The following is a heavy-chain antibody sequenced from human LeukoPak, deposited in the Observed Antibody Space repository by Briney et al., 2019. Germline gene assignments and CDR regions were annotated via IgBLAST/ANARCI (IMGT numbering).Heavy chain of an antibody. CDR2: IYFSGNT. CDR1: GGSSNGFY. V-gene: IGHV4-59*12. CDR3: AREIAVAGSAFDI. J-gene: IGHJ3*02. Sequence: SETLSLTCGVSGGSSNGFYWSWIRQPPGKGLEWIGYIYFSGNTYYNPSLKSRVTISLDMSKNQFSLKLSSVTAADTAVYYCAREIAVAGSAFDIWGQGTMVAVSS. D-gene: IGHD6-19*01.